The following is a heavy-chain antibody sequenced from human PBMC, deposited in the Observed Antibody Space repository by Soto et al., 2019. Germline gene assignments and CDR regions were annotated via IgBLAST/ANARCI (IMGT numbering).Heavy chain of an antibody. Sequence: GGSLRLSCQASGFNFDNYGMHWVRQAPGKGLEWVAVITYDGSNKYYADSVKGRFTISRDNSKNTLYLQMNSLRAEDTAVYYCARDPGGGAFDIWGQGTMVTVSS. CDR1: GFNFDNYG. J-gene: IGHJ3*02. CDR3: ARDPGGGAFDI. D-gene: IGHD2-15*01. CDR2: ITYDGSNK. V-gene: IGHV3-30*03.